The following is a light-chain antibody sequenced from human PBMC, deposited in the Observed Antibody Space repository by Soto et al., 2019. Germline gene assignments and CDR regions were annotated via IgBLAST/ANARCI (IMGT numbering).Light chain of an antibody. CDR1: QGIRSY. J-gene: IGKJ3*01. V-gene: IGKV1-9*01. Sequence: DIQLTQAPSFLSASVGYIVTITCRASQGIRSYLAWYQQRPGKAPELLIYGASTLRPGGASRFSGSGSGTEFTLTISSLQPEDFATYFCQQLNTFPPFFTFGPGTKVDIK. CDR3: QQLNTFPPFFT. CDR2: GAS.